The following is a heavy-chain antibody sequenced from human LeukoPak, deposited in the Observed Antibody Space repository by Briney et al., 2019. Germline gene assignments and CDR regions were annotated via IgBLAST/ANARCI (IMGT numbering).Heavy chain of an antibody. V-gene: IGHV4-4*02. CDR1: GGSISSSNW. D-gene: IGHD3-22*01. CDR2: IYHSGST. Sequence: SGTLSLTCAVSGGSISSSNWWSWVRQPPGKGLEWIGEIYHSGSTNYNPSLKSRVTISVDKSKNQFSLKLSSVTAADTAVYYCARGTPNPSSGYYKLRNWFDPWGQGTLVTVSS. CDR3: ARGTPNPSSGYYKLRNWFDP. J-gene: IGHJ5*02.